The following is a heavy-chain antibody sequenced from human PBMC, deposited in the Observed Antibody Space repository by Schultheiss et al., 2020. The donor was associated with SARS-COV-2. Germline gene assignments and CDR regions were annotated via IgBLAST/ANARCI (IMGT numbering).Heavy chain of an antibody. CDR1: GFTFSSYG. D-gene: IGHD5-18*01. V-gene: IGHV3-23*01. CDR3: AKDGRYSYGYELDY. CDR2: ISGSGDST. J-gene: IGHJ4*02. Sequence: GGSLRLSCAASGFTFSSYGMHWVRQAPGKGLEWVSSISGSGDSTYYADSVKGHVTIFRDNSKNTLYLQMSSLRAEDTAIYYCAKDGRYSYGYELDYWGQGTLVTVSS.